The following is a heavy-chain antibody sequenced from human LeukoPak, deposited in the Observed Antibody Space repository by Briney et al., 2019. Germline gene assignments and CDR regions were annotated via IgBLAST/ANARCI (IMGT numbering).Heavy chain of an antibody. Sequence: ASVKVSCKASGYTFTGYYMHWVRQAPGQGLEWMGWINPNSGGTNYAQKFQGRVTMTRDASISTAYMELSRLRSDDTAVYYCARGGTYYYDSSSYTNYYYYYMDVWGKGTTVTVSS. V-gene: IGHV1-2*02. J-gene: IGHJ6*03. CDR3: ARGGTYYYDSSSYTNYYYYYMDV. CDR1: GYTFTGYY. CDR2: INPNSGGT. D-gene: IGHD3-22*01.